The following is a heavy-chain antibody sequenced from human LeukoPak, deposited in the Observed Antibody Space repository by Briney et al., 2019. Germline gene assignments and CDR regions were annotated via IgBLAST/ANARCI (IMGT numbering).Heavy chain of an antibody. D-gene: IGHD6-6*01. J-gene: IGHJ4*02. CDR1: GGTFSSYA. CDR2: IIPIFGTA. Sequence: ASVKVSCKASGGTFSSYAISWVRQAPGQGLEWMGGIIPIFGTANYAQKFQGRVTITADKSTSTAYMELSSLRSEDTAVYYCATKTTGIAARLDYWGQGTLVTVSS. CDR3: ATKTTGIAARLDY. V-gene: IGHV1-69*06.